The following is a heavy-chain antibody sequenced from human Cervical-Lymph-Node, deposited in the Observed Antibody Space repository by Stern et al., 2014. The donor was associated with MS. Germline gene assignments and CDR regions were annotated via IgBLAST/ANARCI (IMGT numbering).Heavy chain of an antibody. CDR3: ARTSTRGFDF. CDR1: GGTFSSYA. D-gene: IGHD3-10*01. V-gene: IGHV1-69*01. J-gene: IGHJ5*01. Sequence: QVQLVQSGAEVKKPGSSVKVSCKASGGTFSSYAVNWVRQAPGQGLDWMGGILPILGTPNYAQKIQGRVTITADESTSTVYMDLSSLKSQDTAVYYCARTSTRGFDFWGQGTLVTVSS. CDR2: ILPILGTP.